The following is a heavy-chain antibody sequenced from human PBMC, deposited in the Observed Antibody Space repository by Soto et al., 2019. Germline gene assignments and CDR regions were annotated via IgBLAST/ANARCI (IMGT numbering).Heavy chain of an antibody. CDR1: GASISGFY. D-gene: IGHD2-2*01. J-gene: IGHJ3*02. Sequence: PSETLSLTCTVSGASISGFYWSWIRKSAGKGLEWIGRIYATGTTDYNPSLKSRVMMSVDTSKKQFSLQLHAATAADTARYFCARGPSTSTIGTFDIWGQGIMVTVSS. CDR2: IYATGTT. CDR3: ARGPSTSTIGTFDI. V-gene: IGHV4-4*07.